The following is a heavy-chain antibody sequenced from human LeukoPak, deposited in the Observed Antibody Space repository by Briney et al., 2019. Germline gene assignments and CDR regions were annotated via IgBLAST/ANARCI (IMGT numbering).Heavy chain of an antibody. CDR3: ARGGTTVVTTPDFDY. CDR1: GFTFSSYA. V-gene: IGHV3-23*01. Sequence: GSLRLSCAASGFTFSSYAMSWVRQAPGKGLEWVSAISGSGGSTYYPGSVKGRFTISRENAKNSLYLQMNSLRAGDTAVYYCARGGTTVVTTPDFDYWGQGTLVTVSS. D-gene: IGHD4-23*01. CDR2: ISGSGGST. J-gene: IGHJ4*02.